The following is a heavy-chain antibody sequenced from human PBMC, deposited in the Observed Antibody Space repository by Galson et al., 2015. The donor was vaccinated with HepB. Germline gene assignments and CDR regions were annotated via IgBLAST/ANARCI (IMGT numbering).Heavy chain of an antibody. CDR1: GGSISSYY. J-gene: IGHJ6*02. Sequence: ETLSLTCTVSGGSISSYYWSWIRQPPGKGLEWIGYIYYSGSTNYNPSLKSRVTISVDTSKNQFSLKLSSVTAADTAVYYCAREILGYYYGMDVWGQGTTVTVSS. CDR2: IYYSGST. V-gene: IGHV4-59*01. CDR3: AREILGYYYGMDV.